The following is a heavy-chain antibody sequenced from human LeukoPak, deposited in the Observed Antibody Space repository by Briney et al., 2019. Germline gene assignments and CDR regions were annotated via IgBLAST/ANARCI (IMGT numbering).Heavy chain of an antibody. J-gene: IGHJ4*02. CDR1: GFTFSSYA. CDR3: AKEIDSSWQD. D-gene: IGHD6-13*01. Sequence: GRSLRLSCAASGFTFSSYAMHWVRQAPGKGLEWVAVISYDGSNKYYADSVKGRFSISRDNSRNTLYLQLNSLRAEDTAIYYCAKEIDSSWQDWGQGTLVTVSS. CDR2: ISYDGSNK. V-gene: IGHV3-30-3*01.